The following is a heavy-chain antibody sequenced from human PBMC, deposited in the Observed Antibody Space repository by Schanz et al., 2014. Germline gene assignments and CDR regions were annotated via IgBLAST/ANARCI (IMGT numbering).Heavy chain of an antibody. V-gene: IGHV3-23*04. CDR3: AKARYSSSFQYAGMDV. J-gene: IGHJ6*02. CDR2: ISAGGGST. CDR1: GFTFSDYY. D-gene: IGHD6-13*01. Sequence: VQLVESGGGLVKPGGSLRLSCAASGFTFSDYYMTWVRQAPGKGLEWVSVISAGGGSTNYADSVKGRFTISRDTAKNTLYLQINSLRAEDTAVYYCAKARYSSSFQYAGMDVWGQGTTVTASS.